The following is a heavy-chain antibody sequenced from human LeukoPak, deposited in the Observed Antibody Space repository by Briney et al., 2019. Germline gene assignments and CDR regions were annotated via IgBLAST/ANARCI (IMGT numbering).Heavy chain of an antibody. Sequence: GVTLRLSCAASAFTFRCYSMNWVRQAPGKGLEWVSYISPTISSSIYYADSVKGRFTISRDNAKNSLFLQMNSLRDEDTAVYYCARAAYSSSPDYWGQGTLVTVSS. CDR2: ISPTISSSI. D-gene: IGHD6-13*01. V-gene: IGHV3-48*02. J-gene: IGHJ4*02. CDR1: AFTFRCYS. CDR3: ARAAYSSSPDY.